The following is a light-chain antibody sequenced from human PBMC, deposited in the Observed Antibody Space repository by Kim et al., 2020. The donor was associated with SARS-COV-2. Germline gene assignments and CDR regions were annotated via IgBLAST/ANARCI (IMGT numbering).Light chain of an antibody. CDR3: NSRDTGGDHLI. CDR2: AKN. Sequence: ALGPTVRSTCQGGSLRTVVASVDQQKPGQAPVLVIFAKNSRPSGIPDRFSASTSRNTASLTITEAQAEDEAVYYCNSRDTGGDHLIFGGGTQLTVL. CDR1: SLRTVV. J-gene: IGLJ2*01. V-gene: IGLV3-19*01.